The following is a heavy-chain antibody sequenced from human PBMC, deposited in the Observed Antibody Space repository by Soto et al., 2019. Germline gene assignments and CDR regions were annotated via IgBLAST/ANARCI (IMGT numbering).Heavy chain of an antibody. CDR3: AKASRYCSGGSCNGMEV. Sequence: SLRLSCAASGFTFDDYAMHWVRQAPGKGLEWGSCISWNSGSIGYADSVKGRFTISRDNAKNSLYLQMNSLRAEDTALYYCAKASRYCSGGSCNGMEVWGQGTTVTVSS. CDR1: GFTFDDYA. D-gene: IGHD2-15*01. V-gene: IGHV3-9*01. J-gene: IGHJ6*02. CDR2: ISWNSGSI.